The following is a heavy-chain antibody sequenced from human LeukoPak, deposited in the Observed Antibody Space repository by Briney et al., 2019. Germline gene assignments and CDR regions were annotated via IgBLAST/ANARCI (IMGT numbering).Heavy chain of an antibody. CDR3: ARAAYNWN. J-gene: IGHJ4*02. V-gene: IGHV3-11*01. CDR2: IDPSGTAL. CDR1: GFTFRDYV. D-gene: IGHD1-20*01. Sequence: GGSLRLSCAASGFTFRDYVMSWVRQAPGKGLEWVSYIDPSGTALFYADSVKGRFTIPRDNGKNSLYLQLRSLRADDTAVYYCARAAYNWNWGQGTLVTVSS.